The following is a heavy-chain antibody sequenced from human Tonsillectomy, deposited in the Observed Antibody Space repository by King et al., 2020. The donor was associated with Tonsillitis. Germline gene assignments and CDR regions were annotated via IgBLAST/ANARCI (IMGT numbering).Heavy chain of an antibody. CDR3: AKAVGRSHYGDFTFLDY. V-gene: IGHV3-23*04. CDR1: GFTFTSYA. CDR2: ISGSGGSI. D-gene: IGHD4-17*01. J-gene: IGHJ4*02. Sequence: VQLVESGGGLVQPGGSLRLSCAASGFTFTSYAMSWVRQAPGKGLEWVSAISGSGGSIYYADSVKGRSTISRDNSKNTLYLQMNSLRAEDTAVYYCAKAVGRSHYGDFTFLDYWGQGTLGTVSS.